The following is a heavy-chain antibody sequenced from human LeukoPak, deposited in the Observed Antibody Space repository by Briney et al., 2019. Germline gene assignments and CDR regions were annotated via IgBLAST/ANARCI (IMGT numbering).Heavy chain of an antibody. V-gene: IGHV3-53*01. D-gene: IGHD6-19*01. J-gene: IGHJ2*01. CDR2: LYSGGNT. CDR3: VGGPGWVFDL. CDR1: GFTVSSSY. Sequence: GGPLRLSCAASGFTVSSSYMSWVRQAPGKGLEWVSVLYSGGNTYYADSVKGRFTISRDNAKNSVYLQMNGLKAEDTAVYHCVGGPGWVFDLWGRGTLVTVSS.